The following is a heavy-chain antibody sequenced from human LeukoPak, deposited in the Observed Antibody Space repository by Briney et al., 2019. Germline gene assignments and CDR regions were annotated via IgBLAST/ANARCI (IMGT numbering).Heavy chain of an antibody. D-gene: IGHD6-6*01. Sequence: LSLTCAVYGGSFSGYYWSWIRQPPGKGLEWIGRTKNKDQSHITDYAASVKGRFFSSRDDSKNSLYLQMNSLQTDDTGMYYCARDTAAALDFWGQGILVTVSS. V-gene: IGHV3-72*01. CDR1: GGSFSGYY. CDR2: TKNKDQSHIT. CDR3: ARDTAAALDF. J-gene: IGHJ4*02.